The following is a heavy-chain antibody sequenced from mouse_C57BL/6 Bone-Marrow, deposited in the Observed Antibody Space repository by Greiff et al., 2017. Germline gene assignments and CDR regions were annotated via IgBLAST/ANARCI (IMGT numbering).Heavy chain of an antibody. J-gene: IGHJ2*01. CDR1: GYTFTDHT. CDR2: IYPRDGST. Sequence: VQLQQSDAELVKPGASVKISCKVSGYTFTDHTIHWMKQRPEQGLEWIGYIYPRDGSTKYNEKCKGKATLTADKSPSSAYMQLNSLTSEDSAVYFCARHYYYGSRYFDYWGQGTTLTVSS. CDR3: ARHYYYGSRYFDY. D-gene: IGHD1-1*01. V-gene: IGHV1-78*01.